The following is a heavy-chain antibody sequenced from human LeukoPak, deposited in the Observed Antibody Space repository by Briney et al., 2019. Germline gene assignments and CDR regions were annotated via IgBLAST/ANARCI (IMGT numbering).Heavy chain of an antibody. CDR2: INHSGST. CDR3: ARESLGSSGYYRDY. V-gene: IGHV4-34*01. Sequence: SETLSLTCAVYGGSFSGYYWSWVRQPPGKGLEWIGEINHSGSTNYNPSLKSRVTISVDTSKNQFSLKLSSVTAEDTAVYYCARESLGSSGYYRDYWGQGTLVTVSS. CDR1: GGSFSGYY. D-gene: IGHD3-22*01. J-gene: IGHJ4*02.